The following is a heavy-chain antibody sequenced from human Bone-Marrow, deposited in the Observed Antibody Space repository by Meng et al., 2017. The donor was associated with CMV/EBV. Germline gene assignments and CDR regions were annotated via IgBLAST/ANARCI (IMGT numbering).Heavy chain of an antibody. V-gene: IGHV4-34*01. CDR3: ARGSGLIAVAGRKPHFDY. J-gene: IGHJ4*02. CDR2: INHSGST. CDR1: GGSFSGYY. Sequence: SETLSLTCAVYGGSFSGYYWSWIRQPPGKGLEWIGEINHSGSTNYNPSLKSRVTISVDTSKNQFSLKLSSVTAADTAVYYCARGSGLIAVAGRKPHFDYWGQGTLVTVSS. D-gene: IGHD6-19*01.